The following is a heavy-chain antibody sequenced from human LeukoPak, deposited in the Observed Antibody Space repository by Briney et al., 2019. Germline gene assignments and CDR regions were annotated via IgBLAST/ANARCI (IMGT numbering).Heavy chain of an antibody. CDR3: ARGPKFQQPRRRYWYFDL. CDR1: GGSISSGGYY. D-gene: IGHD6-13*01. CDR2: IYHSGST. Sequence: SETLSLTCTVSGGSISSGGYYWSWVRQPPGKGLEWIGYIYHSGSTYYNPSLKSRVTISVDRSKNQFSLKLSSVTAADTAVYYCARGPKFQQPRRRYWYFDLWGRGTLVTVSS. V-gene: IGHV4-30-2*01. J-gene: IGHJ2*01.